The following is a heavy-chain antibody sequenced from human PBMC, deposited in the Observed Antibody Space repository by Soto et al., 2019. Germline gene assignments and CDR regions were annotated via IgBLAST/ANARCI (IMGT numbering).Heavy chain of an antibody. CDR2: MNPNSGKT. CDR1: GYTFTSYD. V-gene: IGHV1-8*01. Sequence: QVQLVQSGAEVKKPGASVKVSCKASGYTFTSYDINWVRQATGQGLEWMGWMNPNSGKTGYAQKFQGRVTMTRNTSISKAYMELSSLRSEDTAVYYCARPMTLERNYGMDVWGQGTTVTVSS. J-gene: IGHJ6*02. CDR3: ARPMTLERNYGMDV. D-gene: IGHD2-21*02.